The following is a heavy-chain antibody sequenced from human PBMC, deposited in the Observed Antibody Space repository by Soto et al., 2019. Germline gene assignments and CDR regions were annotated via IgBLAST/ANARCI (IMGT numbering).Heavy chain of an antibody. V-gene: IGHV2-5*02. CDR1: GFSLSTRGVG. D-gene: IGHD3-10*01. CDR2: IYWDDDK. CDR3: AHSISQPLHVLGGYFDY. J-gene: IGHJ4*02. Sequence: QITLKESGPTLVKPTQTLTLTCTFSGFSLSTRGVGVGWIRQPPGKALEGLALIYWDDDKRYSPSLKSRLTIHKDTSKNQVVLTMTNMDPVDTATYYCAHSISQPLHVLGGYFDYWGQGTLVTVSS.